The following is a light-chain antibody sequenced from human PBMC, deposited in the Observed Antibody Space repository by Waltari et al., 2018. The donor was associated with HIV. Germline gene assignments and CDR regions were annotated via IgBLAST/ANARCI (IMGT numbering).Light chain of an antibody. CDR1: QAISNQ. CDR2: AAS. Sequence: DIQMTQSPSSLSAFVGDRVTITCRASQAISNQLAWYQHKAGKVPKLLIYAASTLQSGVPSRFNGSVSGTDFTLTITNLQPEDIATYYCQKFNSAPLTFGGGTKVEIK. J-gene: IGKJ4*01. CDR3: QKFNSAPLT. V-gene: IGKV1-27*01.